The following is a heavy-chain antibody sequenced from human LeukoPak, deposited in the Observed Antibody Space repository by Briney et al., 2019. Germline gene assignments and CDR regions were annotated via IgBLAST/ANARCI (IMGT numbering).Heavy chain of an antibody. Sequence: GRSLRLSCVASGFTFSFYGMHWVRQAPGKGLEWVAVISYDGSNKYYADSVKGRFTISRDNSKNTLYLQMNSLRAEDTAVYYCAKDTGYSYGYCDYWGQGTLVTVSS. CDR1: GFTFSFYG. D-gene: IGHD5-18*01. J-gene: IGHJ4*02. CDR3: AKDTGYSYGYCDY. CDR2: ISYDGSNK. V-gene: IGHV3-30*18.